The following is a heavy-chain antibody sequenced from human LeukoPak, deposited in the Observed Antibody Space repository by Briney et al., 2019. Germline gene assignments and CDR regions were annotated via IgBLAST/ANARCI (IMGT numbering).Heavy chain of an antibody. D-gene: IGHD6-6*01. CDR2: IYPGDSDT. CDR3: ARLWYSSSSGGAFDY. Sequence: GESLKISCKGSGYSFTSYWIGWVRQMLGKGLEWMGIIYPGDSDTRYSPSFQGQVTISADKSISTAYLQWSSLKASDTAMYYCARLWYSSSSGGAFDYWGQGTLVTVSS. CDR1: GYSFTSYW. V-gene: IGHV5-51*01. J-gene: IGHJ4*02.